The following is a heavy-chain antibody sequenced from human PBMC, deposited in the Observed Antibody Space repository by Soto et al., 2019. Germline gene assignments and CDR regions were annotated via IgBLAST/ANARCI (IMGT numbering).Heavy chain of an antibody. Sequence: EVQLLESGGGLVQPGGSLRFSWQASGFTFSNYPLNWVPQAPGRGLEGVSVISGSGGSTYYADSVKGRFTISRDNSKNTLYLQMNSLRAEDTAVYYCASRNSGWYFDYWGQGTLVTVSS. CDR3: ASRNSGWYFDY. CDR1: GFTFSNYP. CDR2: ISGSGGST. J-gene: IGHJ4*02. D-gene: IGHD6-19*01. V-gene: IGHV3-23*01.